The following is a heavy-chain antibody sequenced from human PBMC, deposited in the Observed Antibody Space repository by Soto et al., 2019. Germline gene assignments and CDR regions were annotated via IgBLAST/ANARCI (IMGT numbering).Heavy chain of an antibody. Sequence: PGGSLRLSCAASGFTFSSFTVNWVRQAPGKGLECVSSISSTGDRIYYADSVKGRFTISRDNAKNSLYLQMNSLRDDDTAVYFCATTYSFAAYWGQGSLVTVS. V-gene: IGHV3-21*01. J-gene: IGHJ4*02. CDR2: ISSTGDRI. CDR1: GFTFSSFT. CDR3: ATTYSFAAY. D-gene: IGHD5-12*01.